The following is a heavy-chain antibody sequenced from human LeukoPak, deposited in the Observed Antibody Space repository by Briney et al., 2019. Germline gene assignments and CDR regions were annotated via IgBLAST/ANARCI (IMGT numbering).Heavy chain of an antibody. CDR2: IHDSGST. D-gene: IGHD3-22*01. J-gene: IGHJ4*02. V-gene: IGHV4-59*12. CDR3: ARVITMIVVVPDYFDY. CDR1: GGTISSYY. Sequence: SETLSLTCTVSGGTISSYYWNWIRQPPGKGLEWIGYIHDSGSTKYNPSLKSRVAISVDTSKNQFSLKLSSVTAADAAVYYCARVITMIVVVPDYFDYWGQGTLVTVSS.